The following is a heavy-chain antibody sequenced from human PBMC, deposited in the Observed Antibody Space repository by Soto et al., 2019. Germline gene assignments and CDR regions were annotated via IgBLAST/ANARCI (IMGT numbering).Heavy chain of an antibody. V-gene: IGHV3-23*01. CDR2: ISGSDGSST. J-gene: IGHJ4*02. D-gene: IGHD1-26*01. Sequence: GGSLRLSCAASGCTFSGYAMSWIRQAPGKGLEWVSAISGSDGSSTSYADSVKGRFTISRDNAKNTLYLQMNSLRAEDTAVYYCARDLLRQQDYWGQGTLVTVSS. CDR3: ARDLLRQQDY. CDR1: GCTFSGYA.